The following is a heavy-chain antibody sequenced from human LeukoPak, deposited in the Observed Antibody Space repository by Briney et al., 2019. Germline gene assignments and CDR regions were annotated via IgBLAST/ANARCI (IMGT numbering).Heavy chain of an antibody. J-gene: IGHJ4*02. CDR1: GFTFSSYG. Sequence: GGSLRLSCAASGFTFSSYGMSWVRQAPGKGLEWVSAISGSGGSTYYADSVRGRFTISRDSSKNTLYLQMNSLKAEDTAVYYCAREGATTSFDYWGQGTLVTVSS. D-gene: IGHD1-26*01. CDR3: AREGATTSFDY. CDR2: ISGSGGST. V-gene: IGHV3-23*01.